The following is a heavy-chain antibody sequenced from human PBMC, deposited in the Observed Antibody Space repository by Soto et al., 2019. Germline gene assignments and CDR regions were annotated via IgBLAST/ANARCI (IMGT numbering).Heavy chain of an antibody. CDR2: ISYDGTEK. V-gene: IGHV3-30*03. J-gene: IGHJ4*02. CDR3: ARKPETGTTVPFDY. CDR1: GFTFSSYG. D-gene: IGHD1-1*01. Sequence: QVQLVESGVGVVQPGRSLRLSCAASGFTFSSYGMHWVRQAPGKGLEWVAVISYDGTEKYHADSVKGRFTISLDKSKNTLYLQVNRLRAEDTAVYYCARKPETGTTVPFDYWGQGTLVTVSS.